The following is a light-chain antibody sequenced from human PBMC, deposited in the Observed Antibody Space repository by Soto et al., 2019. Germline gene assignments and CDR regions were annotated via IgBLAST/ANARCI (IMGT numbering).Light chain of an antibody. J-gene: IGKJ4*01. CDR1: QDIGTD. CDR3: HQRSNWPPFT. CDR2: AAS. Sequence: AIQMTQSPSSLSASVGDRVTITCRASQDIGTDLGWYQQKPGKAPNLLISAASGLQTGVPSRFCGSGSGTDFTLTISSLQPEGFATYYCHQRSNWPPFTFGGGTKVEI. V-gene: IGKV1-6*01.